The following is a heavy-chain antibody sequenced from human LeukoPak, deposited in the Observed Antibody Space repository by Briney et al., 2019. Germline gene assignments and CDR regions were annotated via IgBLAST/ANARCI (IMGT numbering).Heavy chain of an antibody. CDR3: ARAARVRGVIGGEDY. CDR2: IYYSGST. CDR1: GGSISSSSYY. V-gene: IGHV4-61*01. Sequence: PSETLSLTCTVSGGSISSSSYYWSWIRQPPGKGLEWIGYIYYSGSTNYNPSLKSRVTISVDTSKNQFSLKLSSVTAADTAVYYCARAARVRGVIGGEDYWGQGTLVTVSS. D-gene: IGHD3-10*01. J-gene: IGHJ4*02.